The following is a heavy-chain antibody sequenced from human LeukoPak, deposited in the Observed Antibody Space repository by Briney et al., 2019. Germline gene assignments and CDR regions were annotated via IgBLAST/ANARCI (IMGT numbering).Heavy chain of an antibody. D-gene: IGHD6-13*01. V-gene: IGHV4-38-2*02. Sequence: SETLSLTCTVSGYSINSGYYWVWIRQPPGKGLEWIGSIYRSGSTNYNPSLKSRVTISVDTSKNQFSLKLYSVTAADAAVYYCAILYSSSWSNWFDPWGQGTLVTVSS. CDR1: GYSINSGYY. CDR3: AILYSSSWSNWFDP. CDR2: IYRSGST. J-gene: IGHJ5*02.